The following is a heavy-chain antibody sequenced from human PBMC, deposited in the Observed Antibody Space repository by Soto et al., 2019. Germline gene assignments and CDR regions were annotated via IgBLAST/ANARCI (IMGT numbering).Heavy chain of an antibody. Sequence: QLLLQESGSGLVKPSQTLSLTCAVSGGSISSGDYSWNWIRQPPGKGLEWIGYIYYGGSTYYNPSLRIRVTMSVDRSRNQFSLKLNSVTAADTAVYYCARVRREYDNSGPVDYWGQGTLLTVSS. CDR3: ARVRREYDNSGPVDY. CDR2: IYYGGST. J-gene: IGHJ4*02. CDR1: GGSISSGDYS. D-gene: IGHD3-22*01. V-gene: IGHV4-30-2*01.